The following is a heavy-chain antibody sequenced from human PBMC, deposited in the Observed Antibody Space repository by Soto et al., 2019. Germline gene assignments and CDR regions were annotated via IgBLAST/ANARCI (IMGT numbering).Heavy chain of an antibody. V-gene: IGHV3-23*01. CDR3: AKDSVYCSGGSCYRVPFDY. CDR1: GLNLRSLA. CDR2: ISGSGGST. Sequence: GGSMRLPCAAFGLNLRSLAMSWVLQAPGKGLEWVSAISGSGGSTYYADSVKGRFTISRDNSKNTLYLQMNSLRAEDTAVYYCAKDSVYCSGGSCYRVPFDYWGQGTLVTVSS. D-gene: IGHD2-15*01. J-gene: IGHJ4*02.